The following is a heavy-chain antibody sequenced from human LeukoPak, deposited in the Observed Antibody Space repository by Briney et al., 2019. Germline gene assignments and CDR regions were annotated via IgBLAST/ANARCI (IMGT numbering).Heavy chain of an antibody. V-gene: IGHV3-23*01. CDR3: AKAWWNSHLGFDC. D-gene: IGHD2-15*01. CDR2: ISDSGGST. J-gene: IGHJ4*02. CDR1: GFTFNKYA. Sequence: PGGSLRLSCAASGFTFNKYAMSWVRQAPGKGLEWASGISDSGGSTYYADSVKGRFIISRDNSKNTLYLQMNSLRAEDTALYYCAKAWWNSHLGFDCWGQGTLVTVSS.